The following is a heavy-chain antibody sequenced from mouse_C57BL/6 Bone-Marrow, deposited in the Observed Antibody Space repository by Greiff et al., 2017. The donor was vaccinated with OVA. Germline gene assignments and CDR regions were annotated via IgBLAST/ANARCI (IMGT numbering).Heavy chain of an antibody. CDR2: IYPGDGDT. J-gene: IGHJ3*01. D-gene: IGHD1-1*01. Sequence: QVQLQQSGPELVKPGASVKISCKASGYAFSSSWMNWVKQRPGKGLEWIGRIYPGDGDTNYNGKFKGKATLTADKSSSTAYMQLSSLTSEDSAVYFCARSGGFRELLRPSKDWFAYWGQGTLVTVSA. CDR1: GYAFSSSW. V-gene: IGHV1-82*01. CDR3: ARSGGFRELLRPSKDWFAY.